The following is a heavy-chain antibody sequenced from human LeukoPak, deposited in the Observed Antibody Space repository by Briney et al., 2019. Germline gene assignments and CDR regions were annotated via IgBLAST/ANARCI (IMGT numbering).Heavy chain of an antibody. CDR1: GFTFSSYW. Sequence: GGSLRLSCAASGFTFSSYWMSWVRQAPGKGLEWVANIKQDGSEKYYVDSVKGRFTISRDNAKNSLYLQMNSLRAEDTAVYYCARDQCRGGSCYWFDPWGQGTLVTVSS. J-gene: IGHJ5*02. D-gene: IGHD2-15*01. CDR3: ARDQCRGGSCYWFDP. CDR2: IKQDGSEK. V-gene: IGHV3-7*01.